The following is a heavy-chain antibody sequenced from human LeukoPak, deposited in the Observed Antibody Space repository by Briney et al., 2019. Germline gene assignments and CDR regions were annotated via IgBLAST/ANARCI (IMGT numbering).Heavy chain of an antibody. CDR3: ARDKYYYGSGSYRYYDGMDV. D-gene: IGHD3-10*01. CDR2: IYHSGST. J-gene: IGHJ6*04. Sequence: PSETLSLTCAVSGYSISSGYYWGWIRQPPGKGLEWIGSIYHSGSTYYNPSLKSRVTISVDTSKNQFSLKLSSVTAADTAVYYCARDKYYYGSGSYRYYDGMDVWGKGTTVTVSS. V-gene: IGHV4-38-2*02. CDR1: GYSISSGYY.